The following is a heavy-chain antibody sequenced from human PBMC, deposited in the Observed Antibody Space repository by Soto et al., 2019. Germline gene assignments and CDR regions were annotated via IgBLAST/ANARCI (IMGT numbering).Heavy chain of an antibody. CDR3: ARDRADCSGGSCYPFYYYYYYMDV. Sequence: PGGSLRLSFAASGFTFSSYSMNWVRQAPGKGLEWVSYISSSSSTIYYADSVKGRFTISRDNAKNSLYLQMNSLRAEDTAVYYCARDRADCSGGSCYPFYYYYYYMDVWGKGTTVTVSS. V-gene: IGHV3-48*01. CDR2: ISSSSSTI. D-gene: IGHD2-15*01. J-gene: IGHJ6*03. CDR1: GFTFSSYS.